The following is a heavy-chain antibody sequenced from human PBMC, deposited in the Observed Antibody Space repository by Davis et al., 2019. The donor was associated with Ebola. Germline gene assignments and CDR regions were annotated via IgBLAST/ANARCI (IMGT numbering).Heavy chain of an antibody. CDR2: ISSSGSTI. CDR1: GFTFSSYE. CDR3: ARGRCSVVAATHVCWFDP. V-gene: IGHV3-48*03. D-gene: IGHD2-15*01. J-gene: IGHJ5*02. Sequence: PGGSLRLSCAASGFTFSSYEMNWVRQAPGKGLEWVSYISSSGSTIYYADSVKGRFTISRDNAKNSLYLQMNSLRAEDTAVYYCARGRCSVVAATHVCWFDPWGQGTLVTVSS.